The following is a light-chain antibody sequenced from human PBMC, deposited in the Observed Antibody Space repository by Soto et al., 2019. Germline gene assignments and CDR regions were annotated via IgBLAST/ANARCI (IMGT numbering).Light chain of an antibody. Sequence: QSALTQPASVSGSPGQSITISCTGTSSDVGGYNYVSWYQQHPGKAPKFMIYEVSNRPSGVSNRFSGSKSGNTASLTISGLQAEDEADYHCTSYTSSDNYVFGSGTKVTVL. CDR2: EVS. J-gene: IGLJ1*01. CDR1: SSDVGGYNY. CDR3: TSYTSSDNYV. V-gene: IGLV2-14*01.